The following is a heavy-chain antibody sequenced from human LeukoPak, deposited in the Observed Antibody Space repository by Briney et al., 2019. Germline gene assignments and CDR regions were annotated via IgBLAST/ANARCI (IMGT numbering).Heavy chain of an antibody. J-gene: IGHJ6*03. D-gene: IGHD1-14*01. CDR1: GGSISSSSYY. CDR2: IYYTGST. CDR3: ARGCPEQYYYYYMDV. V-gene: IGHV4-39*07. Sequence: SETLSLTCTVSGGSISSSSYYWGWIRQPPGKGLEWVGSIYYTGSTYYNPSLKSRVTISVDTSKNQFSLKLSSVTAADTAVYYCARGCPEQYYYYYMDVWGKGTTVTVSS.